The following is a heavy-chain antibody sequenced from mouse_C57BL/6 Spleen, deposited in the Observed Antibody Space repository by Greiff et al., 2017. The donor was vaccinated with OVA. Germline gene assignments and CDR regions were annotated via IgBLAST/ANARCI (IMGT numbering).Heavy chain of an antibody. CDR2: INPSSGYT. V-gene: IGHV1-7*01. D-gene: IGHD2-10*01. CDR1: GYTFTSYW. CDR3: ASSRGSYCGQSSYYAMAY. Sequence: QVQLQQSGAELAQPGASVKLSCKASGYTFTSYWMHWVKPRPGPGLEWIGYINPSSGYTKYNQKFKDKATLTAAKSSSTAYMQLSSLTYADSAVYYCASSRGSYCGQSSYYAMAYWGQGTSVTVSS. J-gene: IGHJ4*01.